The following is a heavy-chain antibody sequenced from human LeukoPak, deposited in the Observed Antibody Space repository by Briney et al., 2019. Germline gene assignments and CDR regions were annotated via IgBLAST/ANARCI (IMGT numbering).Heavy chain of an antibody. CDR3: AREGTAEFDAFDI. CDR2: LSYDGSYK. D-gene: IGHD6-13*01. V-gene: IGHV3-30*01. J-gene: IGHJ3*02. Sequence: GGSLRLSCAASGFTFSSYPMHWVRQAPGKGLEWVAFLSYDGSYKLHADSVKGRFTISRDNSKNTLYLQMDTLRVEDTAAYYCAREGTAEFDAFDIWGQGTMVSVSS. CDR1: GFTFSSYP.